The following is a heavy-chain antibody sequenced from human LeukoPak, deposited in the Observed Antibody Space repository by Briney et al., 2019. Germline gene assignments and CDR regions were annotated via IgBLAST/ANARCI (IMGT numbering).Heavy chain of an antibody. CDR3: ARDQIAARPEDYYGMDV. Sequence: ASVKVPCKASGYTFTSYGISWVRQAPAQGLEWMGWSSAYNGNTNYAQKLQGRVTMTTDTSTSTAYMELRSLRSDDTAVYYCARDQIAARPEDYYGMDVWGQGTTVTVSS. V-gene: IGHV1-18*01. CDR2: SSAYNGNT. D-gene: IGHD6-6*01. CDR1: GYTFTSYG. J-gene: IGHJ6*02.